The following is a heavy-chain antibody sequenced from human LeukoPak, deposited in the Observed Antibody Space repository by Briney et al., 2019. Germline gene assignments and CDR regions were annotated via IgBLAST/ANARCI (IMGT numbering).Heavy chain of an antibody. Sequence: GGSLRLSCAASGFTFSSYEMNWVRQAPGKGLEWVSYISSSGSTIYYADSVKGRFTISRDNAKNSLYLQMNSLRAEDTAVYYCARVGGSSWPFQYYYMDVWGKGTTVTISS. CDR2: ISSSGSTI. D-gene: IGHD6-13*01. J-gene: IGHJ6*03. CDR1: GFTFSSYE. V-gene: IGHV3-48*03. CDR3: ARVGGSSWPFQYYYMDV.